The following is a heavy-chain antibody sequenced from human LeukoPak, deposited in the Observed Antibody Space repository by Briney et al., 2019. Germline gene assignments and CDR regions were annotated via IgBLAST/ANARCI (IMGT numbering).Heavy chain of an antibody. V-gene: IGHV3-7*01. D-gene: IGHD3-10*01. Sequence: QPGGSLRLSCAASGFTFSSYWMSWVRQAPGKGLEWVANIKQDGSEKYYVDSVKGRFTISRDNAKNSLYLKMKSLRAEDTAVYYCARDRYYGSGIFDYWGQGTLVTVSS. CDR3: ARDRYYGSGIFDY. CDR1: GFTFSSYW. CDR2: IKQDGSEK. J-gene: IGHJ4*02.